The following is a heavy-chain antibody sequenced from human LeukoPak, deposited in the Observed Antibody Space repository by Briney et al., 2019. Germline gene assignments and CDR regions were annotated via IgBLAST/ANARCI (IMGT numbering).Heavy chain of an antibody. CDR2: INGRGEET. V-gene: IGHV3-23*01. D-gene: IGHD2-15*01. J-gene: IGHJ4*02. CDR3: ACHCSGSRCSDHDY. CDR1: GFAFNSYF. Sequence: GGSLRLSCTASGFAFNSYFMTWARQAPGKGLEWVSGINGRGEETHYANSVKGRFTISRGNSKNTVYLQLSSLRAEDTAVYYCACHCSGSRCSDHDYWGQGTVVTVSS.